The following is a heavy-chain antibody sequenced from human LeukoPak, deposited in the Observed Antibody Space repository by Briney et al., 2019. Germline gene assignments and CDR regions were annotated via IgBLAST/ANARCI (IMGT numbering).Heavy chain of an antibody. CDR3: ARRRGGGGEGEFDY. CDR2: IHIGGST. D-gene: IGHD2-21*01. V-gene: IGHV4-4*09. CDR1: GGSVSGVY. Sequence: SETLSLTCTVSGGSVSGVYWNWIRQPPRKGLEWLGYIHIGGSTSFNASLRSRLTFSIDTSKNQVSLRLSYVTATDTAVYYCARRRGGGGEGEFDYWGQGTPVTVST. J-gene: IGHJ4*02.